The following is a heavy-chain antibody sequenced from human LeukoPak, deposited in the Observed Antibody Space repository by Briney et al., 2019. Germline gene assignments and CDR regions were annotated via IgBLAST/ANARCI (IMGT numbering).Heavy chain of an antibody. Sequence: GGSLRLSCVGSGFIFRNYPMYWVRQAPGKGLEWVAVISYDGNTQYYADSVKGRFTLSRDNSKNTVYLTVISLRAEGTAVYYCAIVRGIVGATGGYWGQGTLVTVSS. CDR3: AIVRGIVGATGGY. CDR2: ISYDGNTQ. CDR1: GFIFRNYP. V-gene: IGHV3-30*04. J-gene: IGHJ4*02. D-gene: IGHD1-26*01.